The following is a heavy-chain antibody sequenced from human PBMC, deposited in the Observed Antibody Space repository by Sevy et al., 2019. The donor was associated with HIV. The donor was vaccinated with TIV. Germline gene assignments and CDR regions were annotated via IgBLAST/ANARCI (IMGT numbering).Heavy chain of an antibody. V-gene: IGHV3-33*01. Sequence: GSLRLSCAASGFTFSSYGMHWVRQAPGKGLEWVAVIWYDGSNKYYADSVKGRFTISRDNSKNTLYLQMNSLRAEDTAVYYCARDRVAYSSSFGYFDYWGQGTLVTVSS. CDR1: GFTFSSYG. CDR3: ARDRVAYSSSFGYFDY. J-gene: IGHJ4*02. CDR2: IWYDGSNK. D-gene: IGHD6-6*01.